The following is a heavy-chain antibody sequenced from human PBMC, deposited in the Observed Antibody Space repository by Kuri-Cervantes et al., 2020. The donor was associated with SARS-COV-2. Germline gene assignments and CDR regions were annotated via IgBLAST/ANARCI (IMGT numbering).Heavy chain of an antibody. J-gene: IGHJ6*02. CDR2: IKEDGNEK. CDR3: ARDLIDTVLRLDAMDV. D-gene: IGHD2/OR15-2a*01. CDR1: GFTFSSYA. V-gene: IGHV3-7*01. Sequence: GESLKISCAASGFTFSSYAMSWVRQAPGKGLEWVANIKEDGNEKNYVDSVKGRFTISRDNAKNSLYLQMNSLRAEDTAVYYCARDLIDTVLRLDAMDVWGQGTTVTVSS.